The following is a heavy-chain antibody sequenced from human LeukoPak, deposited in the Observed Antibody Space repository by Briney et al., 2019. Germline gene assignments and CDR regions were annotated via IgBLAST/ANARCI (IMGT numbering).Heavy chain of an antibody. CDR1: GFTFSSHA. D-gene: IGHD2-2*01. CDR2: VSSNGDST. Sequence: GGSLRLSCAASGFTFSSHAMHWVRQAPGKGLEYVSAVSSNGDSTYYANSVKGRFTISRDNSKNTLYFQMGSLRAEDMAVYYCARDPHCGSTSCLSYFDYWGQGTLVTVSS. J-gene: IGHJ4*02. CDR3: ARDPHCGSTSCLSYFDY. V-gene: IGHV3-64*01.